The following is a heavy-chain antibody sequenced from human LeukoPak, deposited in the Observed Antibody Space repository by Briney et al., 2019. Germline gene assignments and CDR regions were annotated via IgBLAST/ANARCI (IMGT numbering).Heavy chain of an antibody. Sequence: PGGSLRLSCAASGFTFSSYGMSWVRQAPGKGLEWVSAISGSGGSTYYADSVKGRFTISRDNSKNTLYLQMTSLRAEDTAVYYCASAYSGSSTFDYWGQGTLVTVSS. J-gene: IGHJ4*02. D-gene: IGHD1-26*01. CDR3: ASAYSGSSTFDY. CDR1: GFTFSSYG. CDR2: ISGSGGST. V-gene: IGHV3-23*01.